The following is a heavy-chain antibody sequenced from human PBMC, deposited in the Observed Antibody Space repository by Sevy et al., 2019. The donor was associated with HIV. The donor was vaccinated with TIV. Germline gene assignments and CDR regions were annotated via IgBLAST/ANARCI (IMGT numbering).Heavy chain of an antibody. Sequence: GGSLRLSCAASGFTFSSYGMHWVRQAPGKGLEWVAFIRYDGSNKYYADSVKGRFTISRDNAKNTLYLQMNSLRAEDTALYYCARGYSYGYGMDVWGQGTTVTVSS. V-gene: IGHV3-30*02. CDR2: IRYDGSNK. CDR1: GFTFSSYG. CDR3: ARGYSYGYGMDV. D-gene: IGHD5-18*01. J-gene: IGHJ6*02.